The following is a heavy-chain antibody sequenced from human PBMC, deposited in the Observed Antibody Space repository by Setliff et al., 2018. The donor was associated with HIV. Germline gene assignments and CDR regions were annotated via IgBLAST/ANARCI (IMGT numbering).Heavy chain of an antibody. Sequence: PGGSLRLSCAASGITFSNSWMSWVRQAPGKGLEWVASIKQDGSEKYYVDSVKGRFAISRDNAKKSMYLQMNSLRAEDTAVYYRARVVLQFLEWPRGDAVDIWGQGTMVTV. J-gene: IGHJ3*02. D-gene: IGHD3-3*01. CDR1: GITFSNSW. V-gene: IGHV3-7*01. CDR3: ARVVLQFLEWPRGDAVDI. CDR2: IKQDGSEK.